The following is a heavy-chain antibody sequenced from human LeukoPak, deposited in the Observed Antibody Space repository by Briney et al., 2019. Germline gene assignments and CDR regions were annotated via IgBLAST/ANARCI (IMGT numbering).Heavy chain of an antibody. CDR2: IIPILGIA. J-gene: IGHJ5*02. CDR3: ARDYLLIAVDGINNWFDL. CDR1: GGTFISYA. V-gene: IGHV1-69*04. D-gene: IGHD6-19*01. Sequence: SVKVSCKASGGTFISYAISWVRQAPGQGLEWMGRIIPILGIANYAQKFQGRVTITADKSTSTAYMELSSLRSEDTAVYYCARDYLLIAVDGINNWFDLWGQGTLVTVSS.